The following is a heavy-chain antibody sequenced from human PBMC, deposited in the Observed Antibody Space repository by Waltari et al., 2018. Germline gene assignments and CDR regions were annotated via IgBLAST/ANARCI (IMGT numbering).Heavy chain of an antibody. CDR3: ARHPAMTIMLWYFDL. V-gene: IGHV4-39*01. J-gene: IGHJ2*01. CDR1: GGSISSSSYY. D-gene: IGHD2-8*01. CDR2: IYYSGRT. Sequence: QLQLPESGPGLVKPSETLSLPCTVSGGSISSSSYYWGGIRQPPGKGLEWIGSIYYSGRTYYNPSLKSRVTISVDTSKNQFSLKLSSVTAADTAVYYCARHPAMTIMLWYFDLWGRGTLVTVSS.